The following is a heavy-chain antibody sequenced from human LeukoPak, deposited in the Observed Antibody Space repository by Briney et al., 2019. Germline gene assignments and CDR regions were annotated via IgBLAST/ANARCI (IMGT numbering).Heavy chain of an antibody. J-gene: IGHJ4*02. CDR2: INPSGGST. Sequence: ASVKVSCKASGYTFTSYYMHWVRQAPGQGLEWMGIINPSGGSTSYAQKFQGRVTMTEDTSTDTAYMELSSLRSEDTAVYYCATDRGKQQLYYFDYWGQGTLVTVSS. CDR1: GYTFTSYY. D-gene: IGHD6-13*01. CDR3: ATDRGKQQLYYFDY. V-gene: IGHV1-46*01.